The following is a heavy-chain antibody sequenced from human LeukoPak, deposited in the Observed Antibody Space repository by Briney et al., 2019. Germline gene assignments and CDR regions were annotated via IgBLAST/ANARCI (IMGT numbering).Heavy chain of an antibody. D-gene: IGHD3-10*01. CDR2: ISSSGSTI. J-gene: IGHJ5*02. Sequence: PGGSLRLSCAASGFTFSSYEMNWVRQAPGKGLEWVSYISSSGSTIYYADSVKGRFTISRDNAKNSLYLQMSSLRAEDTAVYHCAKYAHGSGTSFDPWGQGTLVTVSS. CDR3: AKYAHGSGTSFDP. V-gene: IGHV3-48*03. CDR1: GFTFSSYE.